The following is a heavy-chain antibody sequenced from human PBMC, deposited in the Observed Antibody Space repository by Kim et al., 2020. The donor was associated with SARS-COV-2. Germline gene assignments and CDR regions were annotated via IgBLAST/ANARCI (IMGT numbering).Heavy chain of an antibody. CDR3: ARYYYDSSGYWDDAFDI. CDR1: GYTFTGYY. CDR2: INPNSGGT. D-gene: IGHD3-22*01. V-gene: IGHV1-2*06. J-gene: IGHJ3*02. Sequence: ASVKVSCKASGYTFTGYYMHWVRQAPGQGLEWMGRINPNSGGTNYAQKFQGRVTMTRDTSISTAYMELSRLRSDDTAVYYCARYYYDSSGYWDDAFDIWGQGTMVTVSS.